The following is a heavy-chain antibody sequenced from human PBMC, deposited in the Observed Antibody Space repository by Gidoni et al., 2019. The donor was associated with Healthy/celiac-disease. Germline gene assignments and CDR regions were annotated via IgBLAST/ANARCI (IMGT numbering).Heavy chain of an antibody. CDR2: IYYRGRT. V-gene: IGHV4-39*01. D-gene: IGHD6-19*01. CDR3: ARLVFPPVAGIAVADDY. Sequence: QLQLQESGPGLVKPSETLSLTCTVSGGSISSSSYYWGWIRQPPGKGLEWIGSIYYRGRTNYNPSLKSRVTISVDTSKNQFSLKLSSVTAADTAVYYGARLVFPPVAGIAVADDYWGQGTLVTVSS. J-gene: IGHJ4*02. CDR1: GGSISSSSYY.